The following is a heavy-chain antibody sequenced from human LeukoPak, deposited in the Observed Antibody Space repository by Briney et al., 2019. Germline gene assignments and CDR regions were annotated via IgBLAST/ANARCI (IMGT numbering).Heavy chain of an antibody. Sequence: PSQTLSLTCTVSGGSISSGDYYWNWIRQPPGKGLEWIGYIYYSGSTYYNPSLKSRVTISVDTSKNQFSLKLNSVSAADTAVYYCAREGGYPPYYMDVWAKGPRSPSP. CDR2: IYYSGST. D-gene: IGHD1-1*01. CDR1: GGSISSGDYY. V-gene: IGHV4-30-4*08. J-gene: IGHJ6*03. CDR3: AREGGYPPYYMDV.